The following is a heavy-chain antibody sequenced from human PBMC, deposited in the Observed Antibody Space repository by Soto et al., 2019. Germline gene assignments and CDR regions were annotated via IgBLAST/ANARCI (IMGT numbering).Heavy chain of an antibody. Sequence: SETLSLTCTVSGGSISSSSYYWGWIRQPPGKGLEWIGSIYYSGSTYYNQSLKSRVTISVDTSKNQFSLKLSSVTAADTAVYYCARQELVAATPDAFDIWGQGTMVTVSS. D-gene: IGHD2-15*01. CDR2: IYYSGST. CDR1: GGSISSSSYY. J-gene: IGHJ3*02. V-gene: IGHV4-39*01. CDR3: ARQELVAATPDAFDI.